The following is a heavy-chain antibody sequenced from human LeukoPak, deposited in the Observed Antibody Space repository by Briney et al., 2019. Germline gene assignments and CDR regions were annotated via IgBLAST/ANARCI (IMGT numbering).Heavy chain of an antibody. J-gene: IGHJ4*02. CDR1: GGSISSYY. Sequence: SETLSLTCTVSGGSISSYYWSWIRQPPGRGPEWIGYIYYSGTTNYNPSLKSRVTISVDTSKNQFSLKLSSVTAADTAVYYCARGTTVTTPSFDYWGQGTLVTVSS. D-gene: IGHD4-11*01. CDR2: IYYSGTT. CDR3: ARGTTVTTPSFDY. V-gene: IGHV4-59*12.